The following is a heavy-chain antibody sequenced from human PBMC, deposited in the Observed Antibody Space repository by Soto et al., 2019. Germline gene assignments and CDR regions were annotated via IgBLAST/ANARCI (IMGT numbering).Heavy chain of an antibody. V-gene: IGHV1-69*12. Sequence: QVQLVQSGAEVKKPGSPVKVSCKASGGTFSRYGISWVRQAPGQGLEWMGGIIPIFGTANYAQKFQGRVTITADESTSTAYMELSSLRSEDTAVYYCARARNDNSSSGMDVWGQGTTVTVSS. D-gene: IGHD3-22*01. CDR1: GGTFSRYG. CDR3: ARARNDNSSSGMDV. J-gene: IGHJ6*02. CDR2: IIPIFGTA.